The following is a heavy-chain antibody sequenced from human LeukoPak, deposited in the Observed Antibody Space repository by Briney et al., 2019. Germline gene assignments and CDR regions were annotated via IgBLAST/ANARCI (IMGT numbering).Heavy chain of an antibody. Sequence: SETLSLTCTVSGGSISSYYWSWIRQPAGKGLEWIGRIYTSGSTNYNPSLKSRVTMSVDTSKNQCSLKLSAGTAAETAVYYCARLLFGGVADYWGQGSLVTVSS. D-gene: IGHD3-16*01. J-gene: IGHJ4*02. CDR2: IYTSGST. CDR3: ARLLFGGVADY. CDR1: GGSISSYY. V-gene: IGHV4-4*07.